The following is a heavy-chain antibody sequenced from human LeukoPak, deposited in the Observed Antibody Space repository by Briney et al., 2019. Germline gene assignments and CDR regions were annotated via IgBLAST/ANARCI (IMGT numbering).Heavy chain of an antibody. CDR3: ARPQNSGVDY. V-gene: IGHV5-51*01. J-gene: IGHJ4*02. CDR2: IYPADSDT. D-gene: IGHD4-23*01. CDR1: GYSFSNYW. Sequence: GESLKISCKASGYSFSNYWIGWVRQMPGKGLEWMGIIYPADSDTRYSPSFQGQVTISADKSIGSAYLQWSSLKASDTAIYYCARPQNSGVDYWGQGTLVTVSS.